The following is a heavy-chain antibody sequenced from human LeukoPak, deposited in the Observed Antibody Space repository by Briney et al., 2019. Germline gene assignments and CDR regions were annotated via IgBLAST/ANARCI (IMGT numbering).Heavy chain of an antibody. D-gene: IGHD3-3*01. J-gene: IGHJ4*02. CDR1: GYTFTSYD. V-gene: IGHV1-8*01. Sequence: ASVKVSCKASGYTFTSYDINWVRQATGQGLEWMGWMNPNSGNTGYAQKFQGRVTMTRNTSISTAYMELSSLRSEDTAVYYCARGERITIFGVVNGGEWGQGTLVTVSS. CDR3: ARGERITIFGVVNGGE. CDR2: MNPNSGNT.